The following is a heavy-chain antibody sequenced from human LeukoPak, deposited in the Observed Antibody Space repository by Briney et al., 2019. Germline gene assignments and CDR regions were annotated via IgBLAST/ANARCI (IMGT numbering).Heavy chain of an antibody. Sequence: GESLKISCKGSGYSFTSYWIGWVRQMPGKGLEWMGIIYSGDSDTRYSPSCQGPVTISADKSISTAYLQWSSLKASDTAMYYCARLPASDRITIFGVVISDHNWSDPWGQGTLVTVSS. CDR1: GYSFTSYW. CDR3: ARLPASDRITIFGVVISDHNWSDP. CDR2: IYSGDSDT. D-gene: IGHD3-3*01. J-gene: IGHJ5*02. V-gene: IGHV5-51*01.